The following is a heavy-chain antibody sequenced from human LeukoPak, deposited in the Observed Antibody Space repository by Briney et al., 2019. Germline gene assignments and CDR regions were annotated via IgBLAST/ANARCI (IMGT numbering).Heavy chain of an antibody. J-gene: IGHJ4*02. CDR2: IKSKIDGGTT. V-gene: IGHV3-15*01. D-gene: IGHD3-22*01. CDR1: GFIFSNAW. CDR3: ITEDSSGTYIYFHY. Sequence: GGSLRLSCAASGFIFSNAWMSWVRQAPGKGLEWVGRIKSKIDGGTTDYAAPVKGRFTISRDDSKNTLYLQMDSLETEDTAVYYCITEDSSGTYIYFHYWGQGTLASVSS.